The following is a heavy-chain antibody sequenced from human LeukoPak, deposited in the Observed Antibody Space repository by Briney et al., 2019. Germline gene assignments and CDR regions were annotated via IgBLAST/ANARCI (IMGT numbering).Heavy chain of an antibody. CDR3: AKGPRVQLWLGYYFDY. J-gene: IGHJ4*02. CDR1: GFTFSSYA. Sequence: TGGSLRLSCAASGFTFSSYAMSWVRQAPGKGLEWVSAISGSGGSTYYADSVKGRFTISRDNSKNTLYLQMNSLRAEDTAVYYCAKGPRVQLWLGYYFDYWGQGTLVTVSS. D-gene: IGHD5-18*01. V-gene: IGHV3-23*01. CDR2: ISGSGGST.